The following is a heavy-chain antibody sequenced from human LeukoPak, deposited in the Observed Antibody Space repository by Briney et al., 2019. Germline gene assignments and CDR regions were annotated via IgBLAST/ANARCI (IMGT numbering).Heavy chain of an antibody. CDR1: GGSIRSYY. CDR2: IYYSGST. CDR3: ARDGCGGDCPFDY. Sequence: SETLSLTCSVSGGSIRSYYWSWIRQPPGKGLEWIGYIYYSGSTNYNPSLKSRVTISVDTSKNQFSLKLSSVTAADTAVYYCARDGCGGDCPFDYWGQGTLVTVSS. V-gene: IGHV4-59*01. D-gene: IGHD2-21*02. J-gene: IGHJ4*02.